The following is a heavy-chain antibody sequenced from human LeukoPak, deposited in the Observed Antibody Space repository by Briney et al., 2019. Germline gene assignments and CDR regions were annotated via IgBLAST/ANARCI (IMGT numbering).Heavy chain of an antibody. CDR1: GFTFSSYA. V-gene: IGHV3-30-3*01. CDR3: ARDLWAAAGSGYYYYYYGMDV. CDR2: ISYDGSNK. J-gene: IGHJ6*02. Sequence: PRRSLRLSCAASGFTFSSYAMHWVRQAPGKGLEWVAVISYDGSNKYYADSVKGRFTISRDNSKNTLYLQMNSLRAEDTAVYYCARDLWAAAGSGYYYYYYGMDVWGQGTTVTVSS. D-gene: IGHD6-13*01.